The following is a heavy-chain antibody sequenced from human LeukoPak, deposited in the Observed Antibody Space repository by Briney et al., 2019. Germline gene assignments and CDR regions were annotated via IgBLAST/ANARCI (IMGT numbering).Heavy chain of an antibody. V-gene: IGHV3-30-3*01. D-gene: IGHD6-13*01. CDR1: GFTFSSYA. CDR2: ISYDGSNK. Sequence: SGGSLRLSCAASGFTFSSYAMSWVRQAPGKGLEWVAVISYDGSNKYYADSVKGRFTISRDNSKNTLYLQMNSLRAEDTAVYYCARDSLAYDIAAAGSPFWYFDYWGQGTLVTVSS. J-gene: IGHJ4*02. CDR3: ARDSLAYDIAAAGSPFWYFDY.